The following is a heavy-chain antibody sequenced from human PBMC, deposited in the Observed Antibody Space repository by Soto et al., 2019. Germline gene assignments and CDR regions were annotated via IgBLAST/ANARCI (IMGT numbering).Heavy chain of an antibody. J-gene: IGHJ4*02. D-gene: IGHD5-12*01. Sequence: EVQLMESGGGLVQPGGSLRLSCAASGFTFSSYWMHWVRQAPGKGLVWVSRINSDGSSTSYADSVKGRFTISRDNAKNTLYLQMNSLRDEDTAVYYCATLPLEMATSRWGQGTLVTVSS. V-gene: IGHV3-74*01. CDR2: INSDGSST. CDR1: GFTFSSYW. CDR3: ATLPLEMATSR.